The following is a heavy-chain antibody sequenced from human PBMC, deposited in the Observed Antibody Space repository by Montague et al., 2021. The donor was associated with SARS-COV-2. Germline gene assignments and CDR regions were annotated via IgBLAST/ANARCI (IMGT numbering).Heavy chain of an antibody. J-gene: IGHJ4*02. V-gene: IGHV3-53*01. CDR3: ARRSAVPGSFDF. Sequence: SLRLSYAASGFAFRTKYLTWVRQAPGKGLEWVSVTYDGGDATYYADSVKGRFTDSRDDSKNTLFLQMSSLRAEDTAVYYCARRSAVPGSFDFWGQGTLVTVSS. D-gene: IGHD3-3*01. CDR1: GFAFRTKY. CDR2: TYDGGDAT.